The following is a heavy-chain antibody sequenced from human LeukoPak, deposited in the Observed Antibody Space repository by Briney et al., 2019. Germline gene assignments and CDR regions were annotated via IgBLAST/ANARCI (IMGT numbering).Heavy chain of an antibody. J-gene: IGHJ4*02. Sequence: PGGSLRLSCAASGFTFSSYAMHWVRQAPGKGLEWVAVISYDGSNKYYADSVKSRFTISRDNSKNTLYLQMNSLRAEDTAVYYCARIVYYDYVWGSYRQYYFDYWGQGTLVTVSS. CDR1: GFTFSSYA. D-gene: IGHD3-16*02. CDR2: ISYDGSNK. V-gene: IGHV3-30*14. CDR3: ARIVYYDYVWGSYRQYYFDY.